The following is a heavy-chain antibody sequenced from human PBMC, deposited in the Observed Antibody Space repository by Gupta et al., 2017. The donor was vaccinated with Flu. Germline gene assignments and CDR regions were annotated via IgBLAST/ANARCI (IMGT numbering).Heavy chain of an antibody. D-gene: IGHD3-22*01. Sequence: QVQLQESGPGLVKPSETLSLTCTVSGGSISSYYWSWIRQPPGKGLEWIGYIYYSGSTNYNPSLKSRVTISVDTSKNQFSLKLSSVTAADTAVYYCARDLDSSGYYSVPTGYFDLWGRGTLVTVSS. J-gene: IGHJ2*01. CDR1: GGSISSYY. V-gene: IGHV4-59*01. CDR2: IYYSGST. CDR3: ARDLDSSGYYSVPTGYFDL.